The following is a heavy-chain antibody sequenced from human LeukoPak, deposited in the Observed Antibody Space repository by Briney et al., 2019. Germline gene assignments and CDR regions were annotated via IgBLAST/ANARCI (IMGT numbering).Heavy chain of an antibody. D-gene: IGHD1-26*01. V-gene: IGHV4-59*08. J-gene: IGHJ4*02. Sequence: KPSETLSLTCTVSGGSISSYYWSWIRQPPGKGLEWIGYIYYSGSTNYNPSLKSRVTISVDTSKSTFSLRLSSLTAADAAVYFCARRGAPSKFYYFDSWGQGTLVTVSS. CDR2: IYYSGST. CDR3: ARRGAPSKFYYFDS. CDR1: GGSISSYY.